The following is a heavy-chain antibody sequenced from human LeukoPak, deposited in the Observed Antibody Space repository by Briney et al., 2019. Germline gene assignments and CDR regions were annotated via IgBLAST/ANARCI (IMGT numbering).Heavy chain of an antibody. J-gene: IGHJ6*03. D-gene: IGHD3-16*02. CDR3: ARHIGGGIEDMDV. CDR1: GGSIGTYY. CDR2: IYVTGT. V-gene: IGHV4-59*08. Sequence: SETLSLTCTVSGGSIGTYYWSWVRQAPGTGLEWIGYIYVTGTRYNPYLQSRVTISLDSSSNQFFLKMTSVPAADTAVYYCARHIGGGIEDMDVWGRGTKVTVSS.